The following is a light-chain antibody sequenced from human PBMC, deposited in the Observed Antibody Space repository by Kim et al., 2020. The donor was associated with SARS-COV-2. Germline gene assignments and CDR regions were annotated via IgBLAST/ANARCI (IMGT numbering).Light chain of an antibody. CDR2: AAS. CDR1: QGISNY. J-gene: IGKJ1*01. Sequence: SASVGDGVTISCRASQGISNYLAWYQQKPGQAPKLLIYAASALQFGVSSRFNGSGSGTDFTLTISDLQPEDVATYYCQKYNTAPCTFGHGTKLEI. CDR3: QKYNTAPCT. V-gene: IGKV1-27*01.